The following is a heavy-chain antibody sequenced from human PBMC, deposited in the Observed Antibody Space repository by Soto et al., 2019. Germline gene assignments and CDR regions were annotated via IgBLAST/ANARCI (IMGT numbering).Heavy chain of an antibody. CDR2: MYQSGST. CDR1: GFSIRSGYF. Sequence: SETLSLTCAVSGFSIRSGYFWGWIRQSPGKGLEWLGSMYQSGSTYYNPSLKSRVTISLDTSNNQFSLRLSSVTAADTAVYYWARERTFYYGSGSHAAPLRWFDPRGQGPMVTASS. CDR3: ARERTFYYGSGSHAAPLRWFDP. D-gene: IGHD3-10*01. J-gene: IGHJ5*02. V-gene: IGHV4-38-2*02.